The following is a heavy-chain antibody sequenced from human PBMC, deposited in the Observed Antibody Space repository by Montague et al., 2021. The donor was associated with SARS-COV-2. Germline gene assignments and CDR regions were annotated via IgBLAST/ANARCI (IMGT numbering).Heavy chain of an antibody. V-gene: IGHV2-70*11. CDR2: TDWDDDK. D-gene: IGHD6-13*01. CDR3: ARILVAAAGSPFDP. CDR1: GFSLSTSGMC. J-gene: IGHJ5*02. Sequence: PALVKPTQTLTLTCTFSGFSLSTSGMCVSWIRQPSGKALEWLARTDWDDDKYYSTSLKTRLTISKDTSKNQVVLTMTNMDPVDTATYYCARILVAAAGSPFDPWGQGTLVTVSS.